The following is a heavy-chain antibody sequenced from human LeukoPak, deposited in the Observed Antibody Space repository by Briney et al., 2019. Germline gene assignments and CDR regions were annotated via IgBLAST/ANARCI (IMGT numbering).Heavy chain of an antibody. D-gene: IGHD5-12*01. CDR1: GGSISSSYW. CDR2: IYHSGST. J-gene: IGHJ4*02. V-gene: IGHV4-4*02. Sequence: PSGTLSLTCAVSGGSISSSYWWSWVRQPPGKGLEWIGEIYHSGSTYYNPSLKSRVTISVDTSKNQFSLKLSSVTAADTAVYYCARAYIVANYYFDYWGQGTLVTVSS. CDR3: ARAYIVANYYFDY.